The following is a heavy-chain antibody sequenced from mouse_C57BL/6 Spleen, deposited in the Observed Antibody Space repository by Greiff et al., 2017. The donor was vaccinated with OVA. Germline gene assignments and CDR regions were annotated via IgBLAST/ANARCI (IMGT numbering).Heavy chain of an antibody. J-gene: IGHJ3*01. V-gene: IGHV2-9-1*01. CDR3: ARESSNWDEKAWFAY. Sequence: VQLVESGPGLVAPSQSLSITCTVSGFSLTSYAISWVRQPPGKGLEWLGVIWTGGGTNYNSALKSRLSISKDNSKSQVFLKMNSLQTDDTARYYCARESSNWDEKAWFAYWGQGTLVTVSA. D-gene: IGHD4-1*01. CDR1: GFSLTSYA. CDR2: IWTGGGT.